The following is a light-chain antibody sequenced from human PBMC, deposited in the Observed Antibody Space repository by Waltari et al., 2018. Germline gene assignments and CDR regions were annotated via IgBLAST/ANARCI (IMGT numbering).Light chain of an antibody. J-gene: IGKJ3*01. CDR1: QSVNNY. CDR3: QQYSSSPLT. Sequence: EIVLTQSPGTLSLSPGERATLSCRASQSVNNYLAWFQQKPGQEPRLLIHGASSRATGIPDRISGSGSGTDFTLTISGLEPQDFAVYYCQQYSSSPLTFGPGTKVDIK. CDR2: GAS. V-gene: IGKV3-20*01.